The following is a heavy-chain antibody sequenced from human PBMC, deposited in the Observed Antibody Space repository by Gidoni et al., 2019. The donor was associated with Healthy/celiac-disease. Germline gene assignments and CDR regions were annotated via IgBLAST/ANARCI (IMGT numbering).Heavy chain of an antibody. D-gene: IGHD7-27*01. CDR3: ARDMGNDAFDI. J-gene: IGHJ3*02. CDR1: GGTFSSYT. CDR2: IIPILGIA. V-gene: IGHV1-69*08. Sequence: QVQLVQSGAEVKKPGSSVTVSCKASGGTFSSYTISWVRQAPGQGLEWMGRIIPILGIANYAQKFQGRVTITADKSTSTAYMELSSLRSEDTAVYYCARDMGNDAFDIWGQGTMVTVSS.